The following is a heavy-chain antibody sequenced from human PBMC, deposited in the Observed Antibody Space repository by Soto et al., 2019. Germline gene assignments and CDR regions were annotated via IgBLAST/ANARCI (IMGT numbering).Heavy chain of an antibody. CDR1: GFTFSDYA. CDR2: ISNDGSNE. V-gene: IGHV3-30*04. CDR3: ARDRWLRGLIDY. Sequence: QVQLVESGGGVVQPGRSLRLSCETSGFTFSDYALHWVRQAQGKGLECVTLISNDGSNEYYADSVKGRFIISRDTYKNAVYLQMNNLTAEDTAVYYCARDRWLRGLIDYWGQGALVTVSS. D-gene: IGHD5-12*01. J-gene: IGHJ4*02.